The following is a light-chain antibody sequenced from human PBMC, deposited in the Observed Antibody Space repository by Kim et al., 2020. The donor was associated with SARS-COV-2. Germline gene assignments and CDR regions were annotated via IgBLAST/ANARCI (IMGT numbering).Light chain of an antibody. Sequence: ASGGDRATITCRARHSISRNLNWYQQKSGKAPNLLIYAVSKLQSGVPSRFTGSGSGTDFTLNICSLHPEDLASYYCQQTYDPPYTFGQGTKLEI. CDR3: QQTYDPPYT. CDR2: AVS. V-gene: IGKV1-39*01. CDR1: HSISRN. J-gene: IGKJ2*01.